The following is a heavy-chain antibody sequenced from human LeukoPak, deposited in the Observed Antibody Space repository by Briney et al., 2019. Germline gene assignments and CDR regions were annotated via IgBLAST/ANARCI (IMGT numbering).Heavy chain of an antibody. CDR1: GDSISSNHW. CDR2: ISHSGST. D-gene: IGHD3-3*01. CDR3: ASIGYYAIDY. Sequence: SGTLSLTCAVSGDSISSNHWWSWVRQPPGKGLEWIGEISHSGSTNYNPSLKSRITILVDKSKNQFALKLSSVTAADTAVYFCASIGYYAIDYWGQGTLVTVSS. J-gene: IGHJ4*02. V-gene: IGHV4-4*02.